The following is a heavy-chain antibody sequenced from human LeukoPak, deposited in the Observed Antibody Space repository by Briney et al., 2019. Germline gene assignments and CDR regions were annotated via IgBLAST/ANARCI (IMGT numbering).Heavy chain of an antibody. V-gene: IGHV4-38-2*01. CDR3: ARHEVGRSRGPTSIVVVPAAPDY. D-gene: IGHD2-2*01. CDR2: IYHSGST. J-gene: IGHJ4*02. CDR1: GYSISSGYY. Sequence: PSETLSLTXAVSGYSISSGYYWGWIRQPPGKGLEWIGSIYHSGSTYYNPSLKSRVTISVDTSKSQFSLKLSSVTAADTAVYYCARHEVGRSRGPTSIVVVPAAPDYWGQGTLVTVSS.